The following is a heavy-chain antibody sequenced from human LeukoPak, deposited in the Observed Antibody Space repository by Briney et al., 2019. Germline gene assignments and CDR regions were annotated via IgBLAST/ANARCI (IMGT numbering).Heavy chain of an antibody. CDR3: ARGGRYCSSTSCSIYYYYYYMDV. CDR1: GGTFSSYA. CDR2: IIPIFGTA. V-gene: IGHV1-69*13. Sequence: ASVKVSCKASGGTFSSYAISWVRQAPGQGLEWMGGIIPIFGTANYAQKFQGRVTITADESTSTAYMELSSLRSEDTAVYYCARGGRYCSSTSCSIYYYYYYMDVWGKGTTVTISS. D-gene: IGHD2-2*01. J-gene: IGHJ6*03.